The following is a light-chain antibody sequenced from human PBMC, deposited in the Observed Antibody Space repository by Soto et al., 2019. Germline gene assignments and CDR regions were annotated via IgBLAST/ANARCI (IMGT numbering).Light chain of an antibody. CDR3: QQYNSYSWT. CDR2: DAS. Sequence: DIQMTQSPSTLSASVGDRVTITCRASQSISSWLAWYQQKPGKPPKLLIYDASSLESGVPSRFSGSGSGTEFPLTISSLQPDDFATYYCQQYNSYSWTFGQGTKVEIK. J-gene: IGKJ1*01. CDR1: QSISSW. V-gene: IGKV1-5*01.